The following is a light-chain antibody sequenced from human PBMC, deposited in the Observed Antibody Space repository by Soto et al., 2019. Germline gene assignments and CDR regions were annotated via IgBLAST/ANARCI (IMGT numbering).Light chain of an antibody. CDR2: EGT. Sequence: QSALTQPASVSGSPGQSITISCTGTSGDVGTYKLVSWYQHHPGKVPRLMIYEGTKRPSGVSDRFSGSKSGNTASLTISGLQAEDKADYYCCSYAGSSTFVVFGGGTKLTVL. CDR3: CSYAGSSTFVV. J-gene: IGLJ2*01. V-gene: IGLV2-23*03. CDR1: SGDVGTYKL.